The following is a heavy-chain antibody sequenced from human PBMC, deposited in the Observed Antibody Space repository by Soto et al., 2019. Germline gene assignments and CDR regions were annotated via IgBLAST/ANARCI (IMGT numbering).Heavy chain of an antibody. CDR3: AKDVKRSYSGSYYPFDY. V-gene: IGHV3-30*18. CDR2: ISYDGSNK. J-gene: IGHJ4*02. D-gene: IGHD1-26*01. Sequence: GGSLRLSCAVSGFTFSSYGMHWVRQAPGKGLEWVAVISYDGSNKYYADSVKGRFTISRDNSKNTLYLQMNSLRAEDTAVYYCAKDVKRSYSGSYYPFDYWGQGTLVTVSS. CDR1: GFTFSSYG.